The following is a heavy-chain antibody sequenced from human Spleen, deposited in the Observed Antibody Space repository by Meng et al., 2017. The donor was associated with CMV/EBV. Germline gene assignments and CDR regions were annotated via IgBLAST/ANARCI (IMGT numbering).Heavy chain of an antibody. Sequence: GGSLRLSCAASGFTFDDYAMHWVRQAPGKGLEWVSGISWNSGSIGYADSVKGRFTISRDNSKNTLYLQMNSLRAEDTAVYYCARSGVGVVIIGYYYYGMDVWGQGTTVTVSS. CDR3: ARSGVGVVIIGYYYYGMDV. D-gene: IGHD3-3*01. V-gene: IGHV3-9*01. J-gene: IGHJ6*02. CDR1: GFTFDDYA. CDR2: ISWNSGSI.